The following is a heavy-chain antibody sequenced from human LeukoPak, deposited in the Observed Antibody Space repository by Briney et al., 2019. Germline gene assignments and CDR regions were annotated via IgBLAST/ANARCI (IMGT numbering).Heavy chain of an antibody. CDR1: GGSFSGYY. CDR2: INHSGST. D-gene: IGHD1-1*01. Sequence: PSETLSLTCAVYGGSFSGYYWSWIRQPPGKGLEWVGEINHSGSTNYNPSLKSRVTISVDTSKNQFSLELSSVTAADTAVYYCARGGTTGPETYNWFDPWGQGTLVTVSS. CDR3: ARGGTTGPETYNWFDP. J-gene: IGHJ5*02. V-gene: IGHV4-34*01.